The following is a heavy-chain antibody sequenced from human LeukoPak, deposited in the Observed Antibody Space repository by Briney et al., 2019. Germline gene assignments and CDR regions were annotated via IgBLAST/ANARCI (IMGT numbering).Heavy chain of an antibody. V-gene: IGHV4-38-2*02. CDR3: ARDGGERLEYFQP. J-gene: IGHJ1*01. CDR2: IYHSGST. Sequence: KPSETLFLTCTVSGYSISSGYYWGWIRQPPGQGLEWIGSIYHSGSTYHNPSLKSRVTMSVDTSKNQISLKLSSVTAADTAVYYCARDGGERLEYFQPWGQGTLVTVSS. D-gene: IGHD3-16*01. CDR1: GYSISSGYY.